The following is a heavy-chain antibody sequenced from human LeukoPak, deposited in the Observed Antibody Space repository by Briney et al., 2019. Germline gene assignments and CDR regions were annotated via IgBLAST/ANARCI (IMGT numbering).Heavy chain of an antibody. D-gene: IGHD6-19*01. CDR2: IYYSGST. CDR3: ARVETRSPVAGTGDDAFDI. J-gene: IGHJ3*02. CDR1: GGSISSYY. Sequence: SETLSLTCTVSGGSISSYYWSWIRQPPGKGLEWIGYIYYSGSTNYNPSLKSRVAISVDTSKNQFSLKLSSVTAADTAVYYCARVETRSPVAGTGDDAFDIWGQGTMVTVSS. V-gene: IGHV4-59*01.